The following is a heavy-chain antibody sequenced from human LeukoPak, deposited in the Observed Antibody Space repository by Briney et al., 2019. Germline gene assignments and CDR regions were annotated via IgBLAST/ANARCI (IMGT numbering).Heavy chain of an antibody. D-gene: IGHD6-13*01. CDR1: GFTFGSYS. J-gene: IGHJ4*02. CDR2: ISYDGSKK. Sequence: GGSLRLSCAASGFTFGSYSMHWVRQAPGKGLEWVAFISYDGSKKYYADSVKGRFTISRDNSKNTLYLQMNSLRAEDTAVYYCARHSSREPGPDYWGQGTLVTVSS. V-gene: IGHV3-30*04. CDR3: ARHSSREPGPDY.